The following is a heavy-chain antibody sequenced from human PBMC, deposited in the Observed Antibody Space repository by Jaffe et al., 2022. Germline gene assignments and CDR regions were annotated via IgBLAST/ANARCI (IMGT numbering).Heavy chain of an antibody. V-gene: IGHV3-7*01. Sequence: EVQLVESGGGLVQPGGSLRLSCAASGFPFSGSWMTWVRQAPGKGLEWVAYIKQGGSENYYVDSVKGRFTISRDNAKNSLYLQMNNLRAEDTAIYYCTKVSDSSWALDYWGQGTLVTVSS. CDR1: GFPFSGSW. D-gene: IGHD6-13*01. J-gene: IGHJ4*02. CDR3: TKVSDSSWALDY. CDR2: IKQGGSEN.